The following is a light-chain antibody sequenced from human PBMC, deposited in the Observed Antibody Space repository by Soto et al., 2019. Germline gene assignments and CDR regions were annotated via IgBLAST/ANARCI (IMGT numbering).Light chain of an antibody. CDR1: QSVLHITGETF. CDR2: EVS. V-gene: IGKV2D-29*02. J-gene: IGKJ5*01. Sequence: DVVMSQSPLSLSVTPGQPASISCKSSQSVLHITGETFLFWYLQKPGQSPQLLIYEVSTRVSGVPDRFSGSGSGTDFTLEISRVETDDVGIYYCMQSTQLPPTFGQGTRREIK. CDR3: MQSTQLPPT.